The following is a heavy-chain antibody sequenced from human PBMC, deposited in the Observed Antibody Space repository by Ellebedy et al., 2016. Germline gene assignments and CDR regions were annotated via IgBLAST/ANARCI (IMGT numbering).Heavy chain of an antibody. CDR1: GFTFSSYG. D-gene: IGHD3-10*01. Sequence: GGSLRLXXAASGFTFSSYGMHWVRQAAGKGLEWVAVISYDGSNKYYADSVKGRFTISRDNSKNTLYLQMNSLRAEDTAVYYCAKDVSGGGGRDHYYYMDVWGKGTTVTVSS. CDR3: AKDVSGGGGRDHYYYMDV. V-gene: IGHV3-30*18. J-gene: IGHJ6*03. CDR2: ISYDGSNK.